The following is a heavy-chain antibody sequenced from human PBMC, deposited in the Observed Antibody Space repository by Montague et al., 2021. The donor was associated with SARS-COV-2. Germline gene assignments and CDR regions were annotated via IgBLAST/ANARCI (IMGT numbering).Heavy chain of an antibody. J-gene: IGHJ4*02. Sequence: CAISGDSVPINVATWNWVRQSPSRGLEWLGRTYYRPKRYNDYAESVKSRITIDPDTSKHQFSLHLNSVTPEDTAVYYCARIPVGSKYYFDFWGQGTLVTVSS. CDR2: TYYRPKRYN. CDR1: GDSVPINVAT. CDR3: ARIPVGSKYYFDF. V-gene: IGHV6-1*01. D-gene: IGHD2-2*01.